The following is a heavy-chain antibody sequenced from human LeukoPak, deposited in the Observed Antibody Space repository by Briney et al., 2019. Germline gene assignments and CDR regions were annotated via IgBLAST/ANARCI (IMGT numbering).Heavy chain of an antibody. CDR1: GGSFSGYY. Sequence: SETLSLTCAVYGGSFSGYYWSWIRQPPGEGLEWIGEINHSGSTNYNPSLKSRVTISVDTSKNQFSLKLSSVTAADTAVYYCARETNDIFTFDPWGQGTLVTVSS. D-gene: IGHD3-9*01. CDR3: ARETNDIFTFDP. J-gene: IGHJ5*02. V-gene: IGHV4-34*01. CDR2: INHSGST.